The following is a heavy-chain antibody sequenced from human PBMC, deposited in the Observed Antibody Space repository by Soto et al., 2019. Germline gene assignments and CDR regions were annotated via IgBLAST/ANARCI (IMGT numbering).Heavy chain of an antibody. CDR3: ARNITIFGVVIGRNLNWFDP. CDR2: IYYSGST. J-gene: IGHJ5*02. D-gene: IGHD3-3*01. V-gene: IGHV4-39*01. CDR1: GGSISSSSYY. Sequence: SETPSLTCTVSGGSISSSSYYWGWIRQPPGKGLEWIGSIYYSGSTYYNPSLKSRVTISVDTSKNQFSLKLSSVTAADTAVYYCARNITIFGVVIGRNLNWFDPWGQGTLVTVSS.